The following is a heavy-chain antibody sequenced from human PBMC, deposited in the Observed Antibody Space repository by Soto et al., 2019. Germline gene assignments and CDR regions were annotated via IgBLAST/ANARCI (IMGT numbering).Heavy chain of an antibody. D-gene: IGHD2-15*01. V-gene: IGHV3-66*01. CDR1: GFTVSSNY. Sequence: EVQLVESGGGLVQPGGSLRLSCAASGFTVSSNYMSWVRQAPGKGLEWVSVIYSGGSTYYADSVKGRFTISRDNSKNTLYLQMNSLRAEDTAVYYCARDGGYCSGGSCYSDWYFDLWGRGTLVTVSS. CDR2: IYSGGST. CDR3: ARDGGYCSGGSCYSDWYFDL. J-gene: IGHJ2*01.